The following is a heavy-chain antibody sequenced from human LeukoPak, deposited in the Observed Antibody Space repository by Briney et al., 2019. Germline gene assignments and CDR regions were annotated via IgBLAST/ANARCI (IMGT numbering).Heavy chain of an antibody. Sequence: ASVKVSCKASGYTFTSYGISWVRQAPGQGLEWMGWISAYNGNTNYAQKLQGRVTMTTDTSTSTAYMELRSLRSDDTAVYYCARAPLWFGEHDYNWFDPWGQGTLVTVSS. J-gene: IGHJ5*02. CDR3: ARAPLWFGEHDYNWFDP. CDR1: GYTFTSYG. CDR2: ISAYNGNT. D-gene: IGHD3-10*01. V-gene: IGHV1-18*01.